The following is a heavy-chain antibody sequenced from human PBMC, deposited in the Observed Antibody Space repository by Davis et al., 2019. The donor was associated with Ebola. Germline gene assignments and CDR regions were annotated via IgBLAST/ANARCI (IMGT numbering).Heavy chain of an antibody. V-gene: IGHV1-3*01. CDR2: INAGNGNT. CDR1: GYTFTSYA. Sequence: AASVISCKASGYTFTSYAMHWVRQAPGQRLEWMGWINAGNGNTKYSQKFQGRVTITRDTSASTAYMELSSLRSEDTAVYYCASTDQSTAALTYFDYWGQGTLVTVSS. J-gene: IGHJ4*02. D-gene: IGHD6-6*01. CDR3: ASTDQSTAALTYFDY.